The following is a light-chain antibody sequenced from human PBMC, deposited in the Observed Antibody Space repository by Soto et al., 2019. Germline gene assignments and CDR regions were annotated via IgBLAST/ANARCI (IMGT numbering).Light chain of an antibody. CDR3: QQRSNWPKT. CDR1: QSVSSY. J-gene: IGKJ1*01. V-gene: IGKV3-11*01. CDR2: DAS. Sequence: EIVLTQSPATLSLSPGERATLSCRASQSVSSYLAWYQQKPGQAPRLLISDASNRATGIPARFSGSGSGTDFTLTISSLEPEDFAVYYCQQRSNWPKTFGQGTKVDNK.